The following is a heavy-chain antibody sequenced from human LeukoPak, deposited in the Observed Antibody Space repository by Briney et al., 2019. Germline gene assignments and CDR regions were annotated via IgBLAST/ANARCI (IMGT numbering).Heavy chain of an antibody. CDR2: IYHSGST. CDR3: ARFYYYDTTGYPYYYMDV. J-gene: IGHJ6*03. D-gene: IGHD3-22*01. V-gene: IGHV4-38-2*01. Sequence: SETLSLTCAVSGYSINSDYYWGWIRQSPDKGLEWIGIIYHSGSTYYSPSLKSRFTISVDTSKNQFSLKVTSVTAADTAVYYCARFYYYDTTGYPYYYMDVWGKGTTITVSS. CDR1: GYSINSDYY.